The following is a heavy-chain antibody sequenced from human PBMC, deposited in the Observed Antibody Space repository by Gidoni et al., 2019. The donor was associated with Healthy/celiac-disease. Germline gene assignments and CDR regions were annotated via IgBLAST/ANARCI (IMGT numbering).Heavy chain of an antibody. CDR2: IVVGSGNT. Sequence: QMQLVQSGPEVKKPGTSVKVSCKASGFTFTSSAVQWVRQARGQRLEWIGWIVVGSGNTNYAQKFQERVTITRDMSTSTAYMELSSLRSEDTAVYYCAADRDCSSTSCYPYYFDYWGQGTLVTVSS. CDR1: GFTFTSSA. J-gene: IGHJ4*02. V-gene: IGHV1-58*01. D-gene: IGHD2-2*01. CDR3: AADRDCSSTSCYPYYFDY.